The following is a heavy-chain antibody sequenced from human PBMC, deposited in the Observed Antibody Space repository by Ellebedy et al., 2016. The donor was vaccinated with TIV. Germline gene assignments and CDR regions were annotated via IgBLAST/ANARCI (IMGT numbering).Heavy chain of an antibody. J-gene: IGHJ6*02. CDR2: MNHSGTT. CDR1: GASFSDYY. V-gene: IGHV4-34*01. D-gene: IGHD6-19*01. CDR3: GGSVAVARTAGMDV. Sequence: MPSETLSLTCAVHGASFSDYYWSWIRQSPGKGLEWVGEMNHSGTTTYNPSLKSRVTISGDTSTNQFSLRLTSVTAADMAVYYCGGSVAVARTAGMDVWGQGTTVTVSS.